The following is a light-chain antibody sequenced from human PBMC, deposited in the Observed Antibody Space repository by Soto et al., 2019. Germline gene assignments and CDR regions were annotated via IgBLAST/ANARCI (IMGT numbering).Light chain of an antibody. CDR2: EVS. CDR3: SSYAGTTTSFV. Sequence: QSALTQPPSASGSPGQSVTISCSGTSSDVGGYNHVSWYQQHPGKAPKVIIYEVSQRPSGVPDRFSGSKSGNTASLTVSGLQPEDEAEYYGSSYAGTTTSFVFGTGTKLTVL. CDR1: SSDVGGYNH. J-gene: IGLJ1*01. V-gene: IGLV2-8*01.